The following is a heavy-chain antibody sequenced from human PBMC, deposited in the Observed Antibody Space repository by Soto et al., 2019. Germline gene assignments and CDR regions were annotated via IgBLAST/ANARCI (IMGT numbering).Heavy chain of an antibody. CDR2: VDPNGGGT. CDR3: ATWVDYGDFEGFDF. D-gene: IGHD4-17*01. J-gene: IGHJ4*02. Sequence: ASVKVSCKTSGYTFTDYKLHWVRQAPGQGLEWMGWVDPNGGGTNSAQKFQGSVTMTRDTSITTAYLDLTRLTTNDTATYFCATWVDYGDFEGFDFWGQGTLVTVSS. V-gene: IGHV1-2*04. CDR1: GYTFTDYK.